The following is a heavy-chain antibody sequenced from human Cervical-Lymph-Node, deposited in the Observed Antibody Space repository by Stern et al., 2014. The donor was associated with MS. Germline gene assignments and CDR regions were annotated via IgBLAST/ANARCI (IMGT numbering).Heavy chain of an antibody. CDR2: IYPGDSDT. CDR3: ARLKGSLTRGTYFDF. V-gene: IGHV5-51*03. Sequence: EVQLVQSGAEVEKPGDSLKISCKGSGYSFTKSWIGWVRQMPGKGLEWMGFIYPGDSDTRYSPSFQGQVPISADKSINTASLQWSSLKASDTAIYYCARLKGSLTRGTYFDFWGQGTLVSVSS. CDR1: GYSFTKSW. D-gene: IGHD4-17*01. J-gene: IGHJ4*02.